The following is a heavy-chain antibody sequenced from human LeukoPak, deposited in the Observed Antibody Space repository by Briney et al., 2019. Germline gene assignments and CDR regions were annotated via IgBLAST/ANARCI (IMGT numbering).Heavy chain of an antibody. Sequence: KPSETLSLTCAVNGGSFSRYYWSWIRQPPGKGLEWIGEINHSGSTNYNPSLKSRVTISVDTSKNQFSLKLNSVTAADTAIYYCARGNMWDYRRYYYYMDVWGKGTTVTVSS. CDR3: ARGNMWDYRRYYYYMDV. J-gene: IGHJ6*03. D-gene: IGHD4-11*01. CDR1: GGSFSRYY. V-gene: IGHV4-34*01. CDR2: INHSGST.